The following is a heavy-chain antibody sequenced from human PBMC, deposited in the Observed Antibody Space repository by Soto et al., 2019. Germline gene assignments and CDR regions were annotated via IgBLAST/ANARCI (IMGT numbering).Heavy chain of an antibody. V-gene: IGHV6-1*01. J-gene: IGHJ4*02. CDR1: GDRVSRNNAA. CDR2: TYYRFKWYN. D-gene: IGHD3-22*01. Sequence: PSQTLSLTCAISGDRVSRNNAAWNWIRPSPSRGLEWLGRTYYRFKWYNDYAVSVKSRITIHPDTSKNQFSLQLISVTPEDTAVYYCARVRDYYDTSGYFSETIDYWGQGTLVTVSS. CDR3: ARVRDYYDTSGYFSETIDY.